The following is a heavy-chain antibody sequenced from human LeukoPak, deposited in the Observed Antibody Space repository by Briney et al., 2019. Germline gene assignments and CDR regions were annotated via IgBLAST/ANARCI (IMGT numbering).Heavy chain of an antibody. CDR1: GFTFSSYA. D-gene: IGHD3-3*01. Sequence: GGSLRLSCAASGFTFSSYAMHWVRQAPGKGLEWVAVISYDGSNKYYADSVKGRFTIPRDNSKNTLYLQMNSLRAEDTAVYYCARVGWSWAFDIWGQGTMVTVSS. CDR3: ARVGWSWAFDI. CDR2: ISYDGSNK. J-gene: IGHJ3*02. V-gene: IGHV3-30*04.